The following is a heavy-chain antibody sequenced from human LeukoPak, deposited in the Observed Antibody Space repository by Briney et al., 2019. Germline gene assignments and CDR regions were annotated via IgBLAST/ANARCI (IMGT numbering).Heavy chain of an antibody. V-gene: IGHV1-69*04. D-gene: IGHD4-17*01. CDR1: GGTFSSYA. CDR3: ARDLASHPGATGY. J-gene: IGHJ4*02. Sequence: GASVKVSCKAPGGTFSSYAISWVRQAPGQGLEWMGRIIPILGIANYAQKFQGRVTITADKSTSTAYMELSSLRSEDTAVYYCARDLASHPGATGYWGQGTLVTVSS. CDR2: IIPILGIA.